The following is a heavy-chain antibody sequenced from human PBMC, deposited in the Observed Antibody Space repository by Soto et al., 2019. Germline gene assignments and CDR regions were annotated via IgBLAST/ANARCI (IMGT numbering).Heavy chain of an antibody. Sequence: SVKVSCKASGGTFSSYSISWVRQAPGQGLEWMGRVIPILGIANYAQKLQGRVTITADKSTSTAYMELSSLRSEDTAVYYCARGAAGIAVAGPSYYFDYWGQGTLVTVSS. D-gene: IGHD6-19*01. J-gene: IGHJ4*02. CDR1: GGTFSSYS. CDR3: ARGAAGIAVAGPSYYFDY. CDR2: VIPILGIA. V-gene: IGHV1-69*02.